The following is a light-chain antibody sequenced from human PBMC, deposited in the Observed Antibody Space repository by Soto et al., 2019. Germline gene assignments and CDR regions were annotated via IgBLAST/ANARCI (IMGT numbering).Light chain of an antibody. CDR1: QSVSSNY. CDR3: QQRTDRPPWT. CDR2: DAS. Sequence: EIVLTQSPGTLSLSPGERTTLSCGASQSVSSNYLAWYQQKPGQAPRLLIYDASSRVTGIPDRFSGSGSGTDFTLTISRLEPEDFAVYYCQQRTDRPPWTFGQGTKVESK. J-gene: IGKJ1*01. V-gene: IGKV3D-20*02.